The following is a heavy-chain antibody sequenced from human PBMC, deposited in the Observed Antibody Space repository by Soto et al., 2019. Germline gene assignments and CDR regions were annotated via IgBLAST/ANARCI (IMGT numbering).Heavy chain of an antibody. Sequence: GGSLRLSCAASGFTFSNAWMSWVRQAPGKGLEWVGRIKSKTDGGTTDYAAPVKGRFTISRDDSKNTLYLQMNSLKTEDTAVYYCTTDHRRDSRHYYDSSGYSGAFDIWGQGTMVTVSS. V-gene: IGHV3-15*01. CDR1: GFTFSNAW. CDR2: IKSKTDGGTT. D-gene: IGHD3-22*01. CDR3: TTDHRRDSRHYYDSSGYSGAFDI. J-gene: IGHJ3*02.